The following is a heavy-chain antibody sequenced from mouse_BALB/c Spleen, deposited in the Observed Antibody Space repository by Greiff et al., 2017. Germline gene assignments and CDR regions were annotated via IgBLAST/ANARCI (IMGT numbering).Heavy chain of an antibody. Sequence: EVQLVESGGGLVKPGGSLKLSCAASGFTFSSYAMSWVRQTPEKRLEWVASISSGGSTYYPDSVKGRFTISRDNARNILYLQMSSLRSEDTAMYYCARGRDTTVVALYYFDYWGQGTTLTVSS. D-gene: IGHD1-1*01. CDR2: ISSGGST. V-gene: IGHV5-6-5*01. J-gene: IGHJ2*01. CDR1: GFTFSSYA. CDR3: ARGRDTTVVALYYFDY.